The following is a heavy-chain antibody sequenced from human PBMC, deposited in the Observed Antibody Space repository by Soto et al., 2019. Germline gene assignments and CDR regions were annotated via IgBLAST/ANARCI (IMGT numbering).Heavy chain of an antibody. CDR3: ARVGLGDYRGMDV. CDR2: INAGNGNT. CDR1: GYTFTSYA. J-gene: IGHJ6*02. Sequence: ASVKVSCKASGYTFTSYAMHWVRQAPGPRLEWMGRINAGNGNTKYSQKFQGRVTMTRDTYTSTVYMELSSLRSEDTAVYFCARVGLGDYRGMDVWGQGTTVTVSS. V-gene: IGHV1-3*01. D-gene: IGHD6-19*01.